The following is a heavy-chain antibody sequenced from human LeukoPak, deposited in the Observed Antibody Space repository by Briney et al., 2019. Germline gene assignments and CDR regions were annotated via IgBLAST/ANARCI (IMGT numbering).Heavy chain of an antibody. V-gene: IGHV3-23*01. CDR1: GSTFSSYG. J-gene: IGHJ4*02. Sequence: GGSLRLSCAASGSTFSSYGMSWVRQAPGKGLEWVSAISGSGGSTYYADSVKGRFTISRDNSKNTLYLQMNSLRAEDTAVYYCAKDWSSGWRGGYCFDYWGQGSLVTVSS. D-gene: IGHD6-19*01. CDR3: AKDWSSGWRGGYCFDY. CDR2: ISGSGGST.